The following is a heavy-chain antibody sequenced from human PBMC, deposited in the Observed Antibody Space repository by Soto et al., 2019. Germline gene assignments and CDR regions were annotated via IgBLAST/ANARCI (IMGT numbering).Heavy chain of an antibody. CDR1: GFTFSTSW. Sequence: EVQLVESGGVLVQPGGSLRVSCAASGFTFSTSWMNWVRQAPGKGLEWVANINGDGSEAYYVDCMRGRFTISRDNVKNTLFLQMNSLRAEDTAVYYCAAGFPPDYWGQGTLVTVSS. J-gene: IGHJ4*02. D-gene: IGHD3-10*01. V-gene: IGHV3-7*01. CDR3: AAGFPPDY. CDR2: INGDGSEA.